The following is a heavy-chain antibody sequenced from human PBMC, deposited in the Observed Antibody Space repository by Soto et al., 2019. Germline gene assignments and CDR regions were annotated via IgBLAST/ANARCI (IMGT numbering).Heavy chain of an antibody. CDR3: ARHKGHMVRGSGIDY. CDR1: GGSISSSSYY. V-gene: IGHV4-39*01. J-gene: IGHJ4*02. Sequence: SETLSLTCTVSGGSISSSSYYWGWIRQPPGKGLEWIWSIYYSGSTYYSPSLKGGVTFYVDTSKNQFTLKVSSVTAADTAVYYCARHKGHMVRGSGIDYWGQGTLVTVSS. D-gene: IGHD3-10*01. CDR2: IYYSGST.